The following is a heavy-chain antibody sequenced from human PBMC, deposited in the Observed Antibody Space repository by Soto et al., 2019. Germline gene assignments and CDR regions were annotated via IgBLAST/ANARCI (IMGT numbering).Heavy chain of an antibody. Sequence: QVQLQESGPGLVKPSQTLSLTCTVSGGSISSGDYYWSWIRQHPGKGLEWIGYIYYSGSTYYNPSPKSRVTISVDTSKKQFPLKLSSVTAADTAVYYCARWWSGSRQGFDPLGQGTLVTVSS. J-gene: IGHJ5*02. D-gene: IGHD3-3*01. CDR2: IYYSGST. CDR1: GGSISSGDYY. V-gene: IGHV4-31*03. CDR3: ARWWSGSRQGFDP.